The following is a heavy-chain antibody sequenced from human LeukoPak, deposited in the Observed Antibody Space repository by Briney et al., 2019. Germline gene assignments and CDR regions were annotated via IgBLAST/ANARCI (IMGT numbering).Heavy chain of an antibody. CDR2: IYYSGST. V-gene: IGHV4-39*07. J-gene: IGHJ4*02. CDR3: ARVAPLDLGDSSGYWDY. Sequence: SETLSLTCTVSGGSISSSSYYWGWIRQPPGKGLEWFGRIYYSGSTYYNPSLKSRVTISVDTSKNQFSLKLSSVTAADTAVYYCARVAPLDLGDSSGYWDYWGQGTLVTVSS. CDR1: GGSISSSSYY. D-gene: IGHD3-22*01.